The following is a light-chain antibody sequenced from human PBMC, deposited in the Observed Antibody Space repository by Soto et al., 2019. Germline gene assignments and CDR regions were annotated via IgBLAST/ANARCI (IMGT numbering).Light chain of an antibody. CDR3: QQYGSSPR. J-gene: IGKJ5*01. CDR1: QSVSSSY. V-gene: IGKV3-20*01. Sequence: EVVSTQRTGIQSLSPGERAILSGRASQSVSSSYLAWYQQKPGQAPRLLIYGASSRATGIPDRFSGSGSGTDFTLTISRLEPDDFAVYYCQQYGSSPRFGQGTRLEIK. CDR2: GAS.